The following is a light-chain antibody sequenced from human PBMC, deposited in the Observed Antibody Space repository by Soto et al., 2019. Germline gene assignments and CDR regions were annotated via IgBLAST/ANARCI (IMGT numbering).Light chain of an antibody. Sequence: QAVVTQEPSLTVSPGGTVTLTCGSSTGPVTSGLYPFWFQQKPGQAPKTLIYDTSNRHSWTPARFSGSLLGGKAALTLSGAQPEDEAEYYCLLSYSGAHVVFGGGTKLTVL. CDR3: LLSYSGAHVV. CDR1: TGPVTSGLY. J-gene: IGLJ2*01. CDR2: DTS. V-gene: IGLV7-46*01.